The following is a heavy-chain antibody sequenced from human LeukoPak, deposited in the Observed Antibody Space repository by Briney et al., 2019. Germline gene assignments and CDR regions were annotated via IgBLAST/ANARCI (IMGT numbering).Heavy chain of an antibody. CDR2: IYPGDSDT. Sequence: GESLKISCRGSGYSFTTYWIGWVRQMPGKGLEWMGFIYPGDSDTRYTPSFQGQVTMSADKSINTAYLQWSSLKASDTAIYYCARRQGCSSTSCPPDYWGQGTLVTVSP. D-gene: IGHD2-2*01. V-gene: IGHV5-51*01. CDR3: ARRQGCSSTSCPPDY. J-gene: IGHJ4*02. CDR1: GYSFTTYW.